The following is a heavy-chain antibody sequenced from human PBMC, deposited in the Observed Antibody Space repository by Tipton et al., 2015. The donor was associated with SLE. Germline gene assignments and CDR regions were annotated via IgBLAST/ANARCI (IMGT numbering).Heavy chain of an antibody. D-gene: IGHD2-2*01. CDR1: GGSVSSGSYY. V-gene: IGHV4-61*01. CDR3: ARGAPHCSSTSCVDY. CDR2: IYYSGST. Sequence: TLSLTCTVSGGSVSSGSYYWSWIRQPPGKGLEWIGYIYYSGSTNYNPSLKSRVTISVDTSKNQFSLKLSSVTAADTAAYYCARGAPHCSSTSCVDYWGQGTLVTVSS. J-gene: IGHJ4*02.